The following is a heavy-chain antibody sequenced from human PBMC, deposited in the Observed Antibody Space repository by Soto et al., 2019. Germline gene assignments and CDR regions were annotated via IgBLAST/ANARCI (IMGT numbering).Heavy chain of an antibody. V-gene: IGHV4-59*08. J-gene: IGHJ6*02. Sequence: QVQLQESGPGLVKPSETLSLTCTVSGGSITNYYCSWFRQPPGKGLEWIGYIQYNGYSAYNLSLNRRVTMSMGTSKTQFSLMLEAVTATDTAVYYCASHGFGSLHGLVDVWGQGTTVIVSS. CDR3: ASHGFGSLHGLVDV. CDR1: GGSITNYY. CDR2: IQYNGYS. D-gene: IGHD3-10*01.